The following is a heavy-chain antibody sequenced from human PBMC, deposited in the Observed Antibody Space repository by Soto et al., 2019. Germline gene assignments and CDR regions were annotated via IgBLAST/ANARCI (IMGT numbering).Heavy chain of an antibody. CDR2: ISYTGSTI. J-gene: IGHJ4*02. D-gene: IGHD3-22*01. CDR3: ARGLRNYYDRSGLHY. V-gene: IGHV3-48*03. Sequence: PGGSLRLSCVGSEFTFSNYEMNWVRQAPGKGLEWVSYISYTGSTIYYADSVRGRFTISRDNSKNSLYLQMNGLRAEDTAVYYCARGLRNYYDRSGLHYWGQGTLVTVSS. CDR1: EFTFSNYE.